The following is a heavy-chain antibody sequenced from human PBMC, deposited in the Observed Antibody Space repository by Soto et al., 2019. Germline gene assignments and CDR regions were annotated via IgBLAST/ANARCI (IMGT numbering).Heavy chain of an antibody. CDR2: ISFDGINI. CDR3: ARDRLFESNTYNYRYGMDV. CDR1: GFTFSSYA. D-gene: IGHD3-22*01. Sequence: GGSLRLSCAASGFTFSSYAIHWVRQAPGKGLEWVAIISFDGININYADSVKGRFTLSRDNSKNTLYLQMNSLRAEDTAVYYCARDRLFESNTYNYRYGMDVWGQGTTVTVSS. J-gene: IGHJ6*02. V-gene: IGHV3-30*03.